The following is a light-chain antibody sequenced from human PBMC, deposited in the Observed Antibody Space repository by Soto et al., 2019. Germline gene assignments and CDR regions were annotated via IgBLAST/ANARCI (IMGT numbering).Light chain of an antibody. V-gene: IGLV1-40*01. CDR2: GNS. Sequence: QSVLTQPPSVSGAPGQRVTISCTGSSSNIGAGYDVTWYQQLPGAAPKLLIYGNSNRPSGVPDRFSGSKSGTSASLAITGLQAEDEADYYCQSYDSSLSDSGVVFGGGTKVTVL. CDR3: QSYDSSLSDSGVV. J-gene: IGLJ2*01. CDR1: SSNIGAGYD.